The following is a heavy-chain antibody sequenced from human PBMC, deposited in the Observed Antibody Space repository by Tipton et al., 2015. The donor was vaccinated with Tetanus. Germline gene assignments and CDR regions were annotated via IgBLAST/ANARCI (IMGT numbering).Heavy chain of an antibody. CDR1: GYPFSNYY. D-gene: IGHD3-10*01. Sequence: QLVQSGAEVKKPGASVKVSCRASGYPFSNYYTHWVRQATGQGLEWMGWINPNGDTKYAQRFQGRVTMTRDMSISTGYMELTRLSSDDTAVYYCARLIYGSGSYYYDYWGQGTLVTVSS. J-gene: IGHJ4*02. CDR3: ARLIYGSGSYYYDY. CDR2: INPNGDT. V-gene: IGHV1-2*02.